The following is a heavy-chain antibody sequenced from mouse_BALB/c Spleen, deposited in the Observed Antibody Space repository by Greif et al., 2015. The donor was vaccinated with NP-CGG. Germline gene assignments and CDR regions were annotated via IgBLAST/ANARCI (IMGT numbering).Heavy chain of an antibody. J-gene: IGHJ2*01. Sequence: ESGPGLVKPSQSLSLTCSVTGYSITSGYYWNWIRQFPGNKLEWMGYISYDGSNNYNPSLKNRISITRDTSKNQFFLKLNSVTTEDTATYYCARMGRGYYFDYWGQGTTLTVSS. V-gene: IGHV3-6*02. CDR3: ARMGRGYYFDY. CDR1: GYSITSGYY. CDR2: ISYDGSN. D-gene: IGHD4-1*01.